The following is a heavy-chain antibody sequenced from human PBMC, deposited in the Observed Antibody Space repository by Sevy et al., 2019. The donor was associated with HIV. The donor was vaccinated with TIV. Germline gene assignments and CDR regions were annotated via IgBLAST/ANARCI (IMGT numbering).Heavy chain of an antibody. V-gene: IGHV4-30-4*01. CDR3: ARDVDGSGASENWFDP. J-gene: IGHJ5*02. CDR2: IYYSGST. D-gene: IGHD3-22*01. Sequence: SETLSLTCTVSGGSISSGDYYWSWIRQPPGKGLEWIGYIYYSGSTYYNPSLKSRVTISVDTSKNPLSLKLSSVTAADTAVYYCARDVDGSGASENWFDPWGQGTLVTVSS. CDR1: GGSISSGDYY.